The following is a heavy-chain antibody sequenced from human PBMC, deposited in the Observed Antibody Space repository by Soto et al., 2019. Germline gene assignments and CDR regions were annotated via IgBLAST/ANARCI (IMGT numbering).Heavy chain of an antibody. D-gene: IGHD1-7*01. Sequence: PSETLSLTCTVSGGSISSYYWRWIRQPPGKGLEWIGYIYYSGSTNYNPSLKSRVTISVDTSKNQFSLKLSSVTAADTAVYYCARGGIGITGTLNWFDPWGQGTLVTVSS. CDR1: GGSISSYY. J-gene: IGHJ5*02. V-gene: IGHV4-59*08. CDR2: IYYSGST. CDR3: ARGGIGITGTLNWFDP.